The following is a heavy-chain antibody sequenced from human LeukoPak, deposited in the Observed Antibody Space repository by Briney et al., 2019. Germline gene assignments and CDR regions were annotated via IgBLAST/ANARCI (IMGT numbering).Heavy chain of an antibody. J-gene: IGHJ2*01. CDR3: ASPTYPRDIVVVPAAIIRYFDL. D-gene: IGHD2-2*01. Sequence: SETLSLTCTVSGGSISSSSYYWGWIRQPPGKGLEWIGSIYYSGSTYYNPSLKRRFTISVDTSKNQFSLKLSSVTAADTAVYYCASPTYPRDIVVVPAAIIRYFDLWGRGTLVTVSS. V-gene: IGHV4-39*01. CDR2: IYYSGST. CDR1: GGSISSSSYY.